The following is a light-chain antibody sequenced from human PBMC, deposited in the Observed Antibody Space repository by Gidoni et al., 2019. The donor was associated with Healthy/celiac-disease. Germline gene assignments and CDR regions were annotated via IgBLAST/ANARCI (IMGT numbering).Light chain of an antibody. CDR2: AAS. J-gene: IGKJ5*01. CDR1: QGISNY. CDR3: QKYNSAPPA. Sequence: DIQMTHSPPSLSASVGDRVTITCRASQGISNYLAWYQQKPGKVPKLLIYAASTLQSGVPSRFSGSGSGTDFTLTISSLQPEDVATYYCQKYNSAPPAFXQXTRLEIK. V-gene: IGKV1-27*01.